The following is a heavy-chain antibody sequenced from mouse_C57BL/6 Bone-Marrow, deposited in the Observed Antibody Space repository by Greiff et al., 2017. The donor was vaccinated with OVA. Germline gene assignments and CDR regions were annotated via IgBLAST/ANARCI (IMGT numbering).Heavy chain of an antibody. Sequence: LMESGGGLVQPGGSMKLSCAASGFTFSYAWMDWVRQSPEKGLEWVAEIRNKANNHATYYAESVQGRFTISRDDSKSSVYLQMNSLRDEDTVYYYCTSGGYFDYGGQGTTLTVSS. CDR1: GFTFSYAW. V-gene: IGHV6-6*01. CDR3: TSGGYFDY. J-gene: IGHJ2*01. CDR2: IRNKANNHAT.